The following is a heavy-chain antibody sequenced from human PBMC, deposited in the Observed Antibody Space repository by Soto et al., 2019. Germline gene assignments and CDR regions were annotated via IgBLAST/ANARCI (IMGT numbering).Heavy chain of an antibody. J-gene: IGHJ4*02. CDR2: ISAHNGNT. CDR3: ARWRYGDY. CDR1: GYGFTTYG. V-gene: IGHV1-18*01. D-gene: IGHD1-1*01. Sequence: QVHLVQSGAEVKKPGASVKVSCTGSGYGFTTYGITWVRQAPGQVLEWMAWISAHNGNTNYAQKLQGRVTVTRDTSTSTAYMELRSLRSDDTAVYYCARWRYGDYWGQGALVTVSS.